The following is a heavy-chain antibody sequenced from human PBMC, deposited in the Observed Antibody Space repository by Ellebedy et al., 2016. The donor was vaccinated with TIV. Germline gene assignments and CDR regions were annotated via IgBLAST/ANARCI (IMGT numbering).Heavy chain of an antibody. J-gene: IGHJ4*02. D-gene: IGHD2/OR15-2a*01. Sequence: SVKVSXKASGGTFSSYAISWVRQAPGQGLEWMGIINPSGGSTSYAQKFQGRVTITADESTSTAYMELSSLRSEDTAVYYCARDNTDYWGQGTLVTVSS. CDR2: INPSGGST. CDR1: GGTFSSYA. CDR3: ARDNTDY. V-gene: IGHV1-69*11.